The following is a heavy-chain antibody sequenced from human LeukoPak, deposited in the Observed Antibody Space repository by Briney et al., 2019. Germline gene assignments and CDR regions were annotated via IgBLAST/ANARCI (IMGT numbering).Heavy chain of an antibody. CDR3: ARGNGGYDFDY. CDR1: GGSISSYY. V-gene: IGHV4-59*01. CDR2: FYYSGST. Sequence: SETLSLTCTVSGGSISSYYWSWIRQPPGKGLEWIGYFYYSGSTNYSPSLKSRVTISVDTSKNQFSLKLNSVTAADTAVYYCARGNGGYDFDYWGQGTLVTVSS. D-gene: IGHD5-12*01. J-gene: IGHJ4*02.